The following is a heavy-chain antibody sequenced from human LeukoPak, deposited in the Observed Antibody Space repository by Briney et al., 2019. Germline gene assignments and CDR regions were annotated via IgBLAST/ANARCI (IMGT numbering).Heavy chain of an antibody. V-gene: IGHV3-23*01. Sequence: PGGSLRLSCAASGFTFSSYAMSWVRQAPGKGLEWVSAISGGSVSTYYADSVKGRFTISRDNSKNTLYLQMNSLRAEDTAVYYCATGNSYEIGGYYYAGLDYWGQGTLVTVSS. CDR1: GFTFSSYA. J-gene: IGHJ4*02. CDR3: ATGNSYEIGGYYYAGLDY. CDR2: ISGGSVST. D-gene: IGHD3-22*01.